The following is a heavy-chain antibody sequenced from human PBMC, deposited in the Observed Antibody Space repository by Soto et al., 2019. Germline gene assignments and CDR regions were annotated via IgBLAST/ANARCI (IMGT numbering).Heavy chain of an antibody. J-gene: IGHJ6*02. CDR1: GGTFSSYA. Sequence: GASVKVSCKASGGTFSSYAISWVRQAPGQGLEWMGGIIPIFGTANYAQKFQGRVTITADESTSTAYMELSSLRSEDTAVYYCARDRIQNYYYYGMDVCGQGTTDTVSS. CDR2: IIPIFGTA. D-gene: IGHD5-18*01. V-gene: IGHV1-69*13. CDR3: ARDRIQNYYYYGMDV.